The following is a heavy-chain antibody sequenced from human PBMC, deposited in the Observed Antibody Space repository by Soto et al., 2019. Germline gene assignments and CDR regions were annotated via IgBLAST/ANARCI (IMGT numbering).Heavy chain of an antibody. Sequence: QITLKESGPTLVKPTQTLTLTCTFSGFSLSTSGVGVGWIRQPPGKALEWLALIYWDDDKRYSPSLKSRLTIXKXXSKNQVVLTMTNMDPVDTATYYCAHRRDDIRCFDYWGQGTLVTVSS. V-gene: IGHV2-5*02. CDR2: IYWDDDK. D-gene: IGHD3-9*01. CDR3: AHRRDDIRCFDY. J-gene: IGHJ4*02. CDR1: GFSLSTSGVG.